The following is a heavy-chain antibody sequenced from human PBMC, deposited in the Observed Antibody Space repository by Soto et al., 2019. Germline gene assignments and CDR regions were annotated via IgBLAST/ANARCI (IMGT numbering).Heavy chain of an antibody. Sequence: SETLSLTCTVSGGSISSYYWSWIRQTPGKGLEWIGYVFYTGRANYNASLKSRVSISLHTSSYKFSLKLSSVTAADTAGYYCARDGDGGMTTNPYSYNGMDVWGPGTTVTVSS. J-gene: IGHJ6*02. D-gene: IGHD4-4*01. CDR1: GGSISSYY. CDR2: VFYTGRA. V-gene: IGHV4-59*01. CDR3: ARDGDGGMTTNPYSYNGMDV.